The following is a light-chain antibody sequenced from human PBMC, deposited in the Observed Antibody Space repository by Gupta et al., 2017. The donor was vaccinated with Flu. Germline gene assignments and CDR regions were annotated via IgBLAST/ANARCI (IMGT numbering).Light chain of an antibody. Sequence: QAVLTQPTSVSAAPGQKVTIFCSGTSSNIGNNFVSWYQHLPGTAPKLLIYENTKRPSGIPDRFSGSKSGTSATLGITGLQTGDEAHYYCGTWNGGLGTGVFGGGTKLTVL. CDR3: GTWNGGLGTGV. J-gene: IGLJ3*02. V-gene: IGLV1-51*02. CDR2: ENT. CDR1: SSNIGNNF.